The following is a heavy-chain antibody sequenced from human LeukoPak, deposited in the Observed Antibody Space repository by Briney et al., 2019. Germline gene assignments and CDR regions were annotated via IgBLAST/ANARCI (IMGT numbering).Heavy chain of an antibody. CDR1: GGSFSGYY. Sequence: SETLSLTCAVYGGSFSGYYWSWIRQPPGKGLEWIGEINHSGSTNYNPSPKSRVTISVDTSKNQFSLRLSSVTAADTAVYYCARGKSCSGGSCYRVRAFDIWGQGTMVTVSS. V-gene: IGHV4-34*01. CDR3: ARGKSCSGGSCYRVRAFDI. J-gene: IGHJ3*02. D-gene: IGHD2-15*01. CDR2: INHSGST.